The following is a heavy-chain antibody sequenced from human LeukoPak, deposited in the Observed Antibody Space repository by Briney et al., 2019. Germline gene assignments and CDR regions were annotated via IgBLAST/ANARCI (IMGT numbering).Heavy chain of an antibody. Sequence: ASVRVSCXASGGTFSSYAISWVRQAPGQGLEWMGGIIPIFGTANYAQKFQGRVTITTDESTSTAYMELSSLRSEDTAVYYCAREGYYTGGGAFDIWGQGTMVTVSS. CDR3: AREGYYTGGGAFDI. D-gene: IGHD3-3*01. CDR2: IIPIFGTA. V-gene: IGHV1-69*05. J-gene: IGHJ3*02. CDR1: GGTFSSYA.